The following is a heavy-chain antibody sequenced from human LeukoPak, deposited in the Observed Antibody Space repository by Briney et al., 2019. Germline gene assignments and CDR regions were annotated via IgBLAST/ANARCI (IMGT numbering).Heavy chain of an antibody. CDR2: IYTSGST. Sequence: PSETLSLTCTVSGGSISSYYWSWIRQPAGKGLEWIGRIYTSGSTNYNPSLKSRVTMSVVTSKNQFSLKLSSVTAADTAVYYCAREVTPFDYYYDSSGYSSTPEYYFDYWGQGTLVTVSS. D-gene: IGHD3-22*01. CDR3: AREVTPFDYYYDSSGYSSTPEYYFDY. J-gene: IGHJ4*02. CDR1: GGSISSYY. V-gene: IGHV4-4*07.